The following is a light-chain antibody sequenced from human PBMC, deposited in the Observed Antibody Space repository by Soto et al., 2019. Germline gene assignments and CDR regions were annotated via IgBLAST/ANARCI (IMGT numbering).Light chain of an antibody. CDR3: MQGALWPYT. CDR2: KVS. V-gene: IGKV2-30*01. Sequence: VMTQSPVSLPVTLGQPASISCRSSQSLVSSDENTFLSWYHQRPGQSPRRLIYKVSNRDSGVPDRVSGSGSGTDFTLKISRVEAEDLGVYYCMQGALWPYTFGQGTKLEIK. CDR1: QSLVSSDENTF. J-gene: IGKJ2*01.